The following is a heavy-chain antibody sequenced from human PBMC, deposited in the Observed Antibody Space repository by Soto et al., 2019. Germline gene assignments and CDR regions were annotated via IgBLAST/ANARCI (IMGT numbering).Heavy chain of an antibody. CDR2: IIPIFGTA. CDR1: GGTFSSYA. Sequence: QVQLVQSGAEVKKPGSSVKVSCKASGGTFSSYAISWVRQAPGQGLEWMGGIIPIFGTANYAQKFQGRVTITADESTSTAYMELSSLRSEDTAVYYCASGYYSLFGCYYGMDVWGQGTTVTVSS. CDR3: ASGYYSLFGCYYGMDV. J-gene: IGHJ6*02. D-gene: IGHD3-3*01. V-gene: IGHV1-69*01.